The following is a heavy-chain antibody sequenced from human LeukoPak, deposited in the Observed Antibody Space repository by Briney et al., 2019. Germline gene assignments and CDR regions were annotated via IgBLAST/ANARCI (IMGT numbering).Heavy chain of an antibody. V-gene: IGHV3-21*01. CDR2: ISSSSSYI. CDR1: GFTFSSYS. J-gene: IGHJ4*02. D-gene: IGHD6-13*01. CDR3: ARDRIAAAGTPDY. Sequence: GGSLRLSCAASGFTFSSYSMNWVRQAPGKGLDWVSSISSSSSYIYYADSVKGRFTISRDNAKNSLYLQMNSLRAEDTAVYYCARDRIAAAGTPDYWGQGTLVTVSS.